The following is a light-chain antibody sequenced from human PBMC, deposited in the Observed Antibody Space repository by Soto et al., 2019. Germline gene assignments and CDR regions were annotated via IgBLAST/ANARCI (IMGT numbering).Light chain of an antibody. V-gene: IGLV9-49*01. Sequence: QSVLTQPPSASASLGASVTLTCTLSSGYSNYKVDWYQQRPGKGPRFVMRVGTGGIVGSKGDGIPDRFSVLVSGLNRYLTIKNIQEEDESDYHCGADHGSGSNFVHVVFGGGTKLTVL. J-gene: IGLJ2*01. CDR3: GADHGSGSNFVHVV. CDR1: SGYSNYK. CDR2: VGTGGIVG.